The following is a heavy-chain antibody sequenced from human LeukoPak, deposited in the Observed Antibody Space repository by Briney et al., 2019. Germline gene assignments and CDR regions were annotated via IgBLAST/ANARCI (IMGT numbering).Heavy chain of an antibody. J-gene: IGHJ6*04. CDR1: GDSVSSNSAA. Sequence: SQTLSLTCAISGDSVSSNSAAWNWIRQSPSRGLEWLGRTYYRSKWYNDYAVSVKSRITINPDTSKNQFSLQLNSVTPEDTAVYYCARVRSSSRYGRGHYYYGMDVWGKGTTVTVSS. D-gene: IGHD6-13*01. CDR2: TYYRSKWYN. CDR3: ARVRSSSRYGRGHYYYGMDV. V-gene: IGHV6-1*01.